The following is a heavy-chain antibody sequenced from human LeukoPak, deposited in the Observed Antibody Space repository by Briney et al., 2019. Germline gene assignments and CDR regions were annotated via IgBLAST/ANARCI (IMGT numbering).Heavy chain of an antibody. Sequence: PSETLSLTCTVSGGSISSSSYYWRWIRLPPGKGLEWIGSIYYSGSTYYNPSLKSRVTISVDTSKNQFSLKLSSVTAADTAVYYCARVVWGSYRSSGDWGQGTLVTVSS. CDR3: ARVVWGSYRSSGD. J-gene: IGHJ4*02. V-gene: IGHV4-39*01. CDR2: IYYSGST. D-gene: IGHD3-16*02. CDR1: GGSISSSSYY.